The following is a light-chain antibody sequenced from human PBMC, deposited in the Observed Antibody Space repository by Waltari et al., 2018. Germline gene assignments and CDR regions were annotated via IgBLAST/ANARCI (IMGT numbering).Light chain of an antibody. V-gene: IGLV4-69*01. CDR2: LNSDGSH. Sequence: QLVLTQSPSASASLGASVKLTCTLSSGHSSYALAWHQQQPEKGPRYLMKLNSDGSHNKGDGIPDRFSGSSSGAERYLTISSLQSEDEADYYCQTWGDGTVVFGGGTKLTVL. CDR3: QTWGDGTVV. CDR1: SGHSSYA. J-gene: IGLJ2*01.